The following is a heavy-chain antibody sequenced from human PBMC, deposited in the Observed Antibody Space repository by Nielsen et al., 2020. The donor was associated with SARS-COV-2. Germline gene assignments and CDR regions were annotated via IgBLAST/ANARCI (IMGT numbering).Heavy chain of an antibody. CDR1: GYTLTELS. D-gene: IGHD5-18*01. CDR3: ARDPRWGTAMVSYYYYGMDV. J-gene: IGHJ6*02. Sequence: ASVKVSCKVSGYTLTELSMHWVRQAPGKGLEWMGGFDPEDGETIYAQKFQGRVTMTEDTSTDTAYMELSSLRSEDTAVYYCARDPRWGTAMVSYYYYGMDVWGQGTTVTVSS. V-gene: IGHV1-24*01. CDR2: FDPEDGET.